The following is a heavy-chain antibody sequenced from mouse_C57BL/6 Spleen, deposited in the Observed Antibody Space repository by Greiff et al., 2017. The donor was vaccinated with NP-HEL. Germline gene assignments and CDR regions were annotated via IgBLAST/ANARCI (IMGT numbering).Heavy chain of an antibody. J-gene: IGHJ4*01. D-gene: IGHD1-1*01. Sequence: VQLKQSGPELVKPGASVKMSCKASGYTFTDYNMHWVKQSHGKSLEWIGYINPNNGGTSYNQKFKGKATLTVNKSSSTAYMELRSLTSEDSAVYYCARNLLLRSLDAMDYWGQGTSVTVSS. CDR3: ARNLLLRSLDAMDY. CDR2: INPNNGGT. V-gene: IGHV1-22*01. CDR1: GYTFTDYN.